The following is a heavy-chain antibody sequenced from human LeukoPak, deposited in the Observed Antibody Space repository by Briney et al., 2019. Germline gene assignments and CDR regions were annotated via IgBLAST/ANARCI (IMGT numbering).Heavy chain of an antibody. CDR3: ARDSYYESSGYLDP. J-gene: IGHJ5*02. Sequence: SETLSLTCIVSGGSISSGNYYWSWIRQSPGKGLEWIGYIYHNGNTYYNPSLESRMTMSVDTSNNQFSLKVNSVTAADTAVYFCARDSYYESSGYLDPWGQGTLVSVSS. D-gene: IGHD6-19*01. V-gene: IGHV4-30-4*01. CDR2: IYHNGNT. CDR1: GGSISSGNYY.